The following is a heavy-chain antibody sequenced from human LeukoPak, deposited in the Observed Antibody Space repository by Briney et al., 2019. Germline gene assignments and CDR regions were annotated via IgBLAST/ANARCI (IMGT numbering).Heavy chain of an antibody. CDR2: IYTSGST. V-gene: IGHV4-4*07. D-gene: IGHD2-2*01. CDR1: GGSFSGYY. Sequence: SETLSLTCAVYGGSFSGYYWSWIRQHPGKGLEWIGRIYTSGSTNYNPSLKSRVTMSVDTSKNQFSLKLSSVTAADTAVYYCARDAPFVVVPAASNYYYYGMDVWGQGTTVTVSS. CDR3: ARDAPFVVVPAASNYYYYGMDV. J-gene: IGHJ6*02.